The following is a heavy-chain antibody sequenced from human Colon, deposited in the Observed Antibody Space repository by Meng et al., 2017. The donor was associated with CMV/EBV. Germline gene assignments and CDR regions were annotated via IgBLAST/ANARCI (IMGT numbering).Heavy chain of an antibody. D-gene: IGHD6-19*01. V-gene: IGHV4-39*01. J-gene: IGHJ5*02. CDR2: MSYSGST. CDR1: GGSTTTTPYD. CDR3: ARAAVPAANSWFDP. Sequence: SETLSLTCTVPGGSTTTTPYDWGWFRQAPGTGLAWIGSMSYSGSTYYTPSLTSRVTISVDTSKHQFSLSVGSVAATDTAVYYCARAAVPAANSWFDPWGQGTLVTVSS.